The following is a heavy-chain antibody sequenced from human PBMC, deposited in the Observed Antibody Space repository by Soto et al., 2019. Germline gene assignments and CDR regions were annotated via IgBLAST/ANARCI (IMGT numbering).Heavy chain of an antibody. CDR3: ARDLEIRYYDFWTGSSAY. D-gene: IGHD3-3*01. J-gene: IGHJ4*02. Sequence: GASVKVSCKASGYTFASYGITWVRQAPGQGLEWMGWISAYNGNTNYAQKLRGRVTMTTDTSTSTAYMELRSLRSDDTAVYYCARDLEIRYYDFWTGSSAYWGQGTLVTVSS. V-gene: IGHV1-18*01. CDR2: ISAYNGNT. CDR1: GYTFASYG.